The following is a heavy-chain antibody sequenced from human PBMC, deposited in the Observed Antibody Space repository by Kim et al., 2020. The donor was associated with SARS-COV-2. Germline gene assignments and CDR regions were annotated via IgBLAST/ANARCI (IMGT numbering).Heavy chain of an antibody. J-gene: IGHJ4*02. CDR2: IWYDGSDK. Sequence: GGSLRLSCAASGFTFSSYGMHWVHQAPGKGLEWVAVIWYDGSDKYYADSVKGRFTISRDNSKNTLYLQMDSLRAEDTAVYYCASKHGGAAAGPFDYWGQGTLVSVSS. CDR1: GFTFSSYG. D-gene: IGHD6-13*01. CDR3: ASKHGGAAAGPFDY. V-gene: IGHV3-33*01.